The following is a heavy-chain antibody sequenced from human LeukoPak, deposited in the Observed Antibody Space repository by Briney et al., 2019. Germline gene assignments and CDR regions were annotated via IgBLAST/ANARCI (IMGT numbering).Heavy chain of an antibody. J-gene: IGHJ5*02. CDR1: GYSFTSYW. V-gene: IGHV5-51*01. CDR2: IYPADSDT. Sequence: GESLQISCKASGYSFTSYWIGWVRQMPGKGLEWMGIIYPADSDTRYSPSFQGQVTISADKSISTAYLQWSSLKASDTAIYYRARRNNWFDPWGQGTLVTVSS. CDR3: ARRNNWFDP.